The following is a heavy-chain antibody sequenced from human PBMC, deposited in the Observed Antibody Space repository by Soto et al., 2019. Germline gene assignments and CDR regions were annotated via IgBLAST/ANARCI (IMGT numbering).Heavy chain of an antibody. CDR3: ARGVADRGYYYYYGMDV. CDR2: ISAYNGNT. D-gene: IGHD6-19*01. V-gene: IGHV1-18*01. CDR1: GYTFTSYG. Sequence: QVQLVQSGAEVKKPGASVKVSCKASGYTFTSYGISWVRQAPGQGLEWMGWISAYNGNTNYAQKLQGRVTMTTDTSTSTDDMELRSLRSDDTAVYYCARGVADRGYYYYYGMDVWGQGTTVTVSS. J-gene: IGHJ6*02.